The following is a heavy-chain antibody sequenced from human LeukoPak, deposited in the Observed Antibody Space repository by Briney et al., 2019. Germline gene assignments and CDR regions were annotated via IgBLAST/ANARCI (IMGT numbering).Heavy chain of an antibody. CDR2: INPSGGST. CDR1: GYTFDTYG. V-gene: IGHV1-46*02. J-gene: IGHJ4*02. D-gene: IGHD3-22*01. CDR3: ARSSGYDY. Sequence: ASVKVSCKASGYTFDTYGISWVRQPPGQGLEWMGTINPSGGSTSYAQKFQGRVTMTRDTSTSTVYIELSSLRSEDTAVYYCARSSGYDYWGQGTLVTVSS.